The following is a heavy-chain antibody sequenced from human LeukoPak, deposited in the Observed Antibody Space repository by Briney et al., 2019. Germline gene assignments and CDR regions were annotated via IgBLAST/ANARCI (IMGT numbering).Heavy chain of an antibody. CDR1: GFTFSTYA. Sequence: GGSLRPSCAASGFTFSTYALHWVRQAPGKGLEWVAVISYDGINKYYADSVKGRITISRDNSNNTLYLQMNSLRAEDTAVYYCARAPRYYYGSGTPYYYMDVWGKGTTVTVSS. V-gene: IGHV3-30*04. CDR2: ISYDGINK. J-gene: IGHJ6*03. D-gene: IGHD3-10*01. CDR3: ARAPRYYYGSGTPYYYMDV.